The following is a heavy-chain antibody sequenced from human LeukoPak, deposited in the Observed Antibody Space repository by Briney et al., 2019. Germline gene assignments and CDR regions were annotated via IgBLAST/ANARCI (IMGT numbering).Heavy chain of an antibody. Sequence: GRSLRLSCAPSGFILTNFGMHWVRQAPSKGLGWVAIIWSDESNYYYAVSVKGRFAISRDISKSTLYLQMNSLRDEDTAVYYCARGRGCTGGTCYFDFWGQGTQVTVSS. CDR2: IWSDESNY. J-gene: IGHJ4*02. V-gene: IGHV3-33*01. CDR3: ARGRGCTGGTCYFDF. CDR1: GFILTNFG. D-gene: IGHD2-8*02.